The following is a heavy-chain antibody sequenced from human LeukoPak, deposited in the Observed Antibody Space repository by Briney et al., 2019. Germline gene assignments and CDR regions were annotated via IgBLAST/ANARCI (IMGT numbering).Heavy chain of an antibody. CDR3: ARVVHYDFWSGYHDY. Sequence: GGSLRLSCAASGFTFSDYYMSWIRQAPGKGLEWVSYISSSGSTIYYADSVKGRFTISRGNAKNSLYLQMNSLRAEDTAVYYCARVVHYDFWSGYHDYWGQGTLVTVSS. CDR1: GFTFSDYY. J-gene: IGHJ4*02. V-gene: IGHV3-11*04. CDR2: ISSSGSTI. D-gene: IGHD3-3*01.